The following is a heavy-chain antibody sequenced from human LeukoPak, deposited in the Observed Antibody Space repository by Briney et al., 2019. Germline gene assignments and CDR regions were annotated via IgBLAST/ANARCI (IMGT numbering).Heavy chain of an antibody. J-gene: IGHJ4*02. D-gene: IGHD6-6*01. CDR1: GYTFTGYY. CDR3: ARDLGQLGVERYFDY. Sequence: ASVKVSCKASGYTFTGYYMHWVRQAPGQGLEWMGWTNPNSGGTNYAQKFQGRVTMTRDTSISTAYMELSRLRSDDTAVYYCARDLGQLGVERYFDYWGQGTLVTVSS. V-gene: IGHV1-2*02. CDR2: TNPNSGGT.